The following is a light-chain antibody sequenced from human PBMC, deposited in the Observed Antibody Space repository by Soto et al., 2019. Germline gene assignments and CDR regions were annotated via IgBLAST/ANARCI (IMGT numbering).Light chain of an antibody. Sequence: EIVLTQSPDTLSLSPGERATFSCRASQSVTSGYLAWYQQKPGQAPRLLIYRASSRATGIPDRFSGSGSGTDFTLTVSRLEPEDFAVYYCHQYGSAFYSFGQGTKLEI. J-gene: IGKJ2*03. V-gene: IGKV3-20*01. CDR1: QSVTSGY. CDR3: HQYGSAFYS. CDR2: RAS.